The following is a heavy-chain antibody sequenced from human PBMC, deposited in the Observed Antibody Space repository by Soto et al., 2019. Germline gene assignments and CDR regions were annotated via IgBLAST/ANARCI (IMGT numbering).Heavy chain of an antibody. CDR1: GFTFSSYG. D-gene: IGHD3-10*01. CDR3: TKDQLWFGELSGAMDV. V-gene: IGHV3-30*18. J-gene: IGHJ6*02. Sequence: PGGSLRLSCAASGFTFSSYGMHWVRQAPGKGLEWVAVISYDGSNKYYADSVKGRFTISRDNSKNTLYLQMNSLRAEDTAVYYCTKDQLWFGELSGAMDVLGQSTTVTVSS. CDR2: ISYDGSNK.